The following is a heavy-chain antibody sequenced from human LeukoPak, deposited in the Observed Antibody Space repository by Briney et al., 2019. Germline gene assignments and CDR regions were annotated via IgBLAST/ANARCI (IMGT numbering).Heavy chain of an antibody. CDR2: ISYDGSNK. CDR1: GFTFSSYA. V-gene: IGHV3-30*04. J-gene: IGHJ4*02. Sequence: GGSLRLSCAASGFTFSSYAMHWVRQAPGKGLECVAVISYDGSNKYYADSVKGRLTISRDNSKNTLYLQMNSLRAEDTAVYYCARAARVGAYVPYFDYWGQGTLVTVSS. CDR3: ARAARVGAYVPYFDY. D-gene: IGHD1-26*01.